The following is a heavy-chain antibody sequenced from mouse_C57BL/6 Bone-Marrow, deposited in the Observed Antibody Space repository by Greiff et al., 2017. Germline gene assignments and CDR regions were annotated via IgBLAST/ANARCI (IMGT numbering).Heavy chain of an antibody. V-gene: IGHV1-82*01. CDR1: GYAFSRSW. J-gene: IGHJ1*03. Sequence: QVQLQQSGPELARPGASVTISCKASGYAFSRSWMHWVKQRTGQGLEWIGRIYPGDGDTNYNQKFKGKATMTADQSSSTAYMPLSSLTSEDSAVYYCAREGDDCKYGDFWGTGTTLTVSS. CDR2: IYPGDGDT. CDR3: AREGDDCKYGDF. D-gene: IGHD5-1-1*01.